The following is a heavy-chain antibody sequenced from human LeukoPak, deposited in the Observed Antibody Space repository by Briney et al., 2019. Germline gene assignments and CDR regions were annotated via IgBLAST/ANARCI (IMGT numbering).Heavy chain of an antibody. CDR2: ISSSGSTI. V-gene: IGHV3-48*04. Sequence: PVGSLRLSCAASGFTFSSYSMNWVRQAPGKGLEWVSYISSSGSTIYYADSVRGRFTISRDNAKKSLYLQMNSLRAEDTAVYYCARGRDGYNSGAFDIWGQGTMVTVSS. J-gene: IGHJ3*02. CDR1: GFTFSSYS. D-gene: IGHD5-24*01. CDR3: ARGRDGYNSGAFDI.